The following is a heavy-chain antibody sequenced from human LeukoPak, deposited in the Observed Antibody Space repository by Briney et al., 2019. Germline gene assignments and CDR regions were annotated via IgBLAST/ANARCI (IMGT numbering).Heavy chain of an antibody. J-gene: IGHJ4*02. D-gene: IGHD1-7*01. CDR3: ARGSPVTGTTDY. Sequence: GGSLRLSCAASGFTFSSYGMHWVRQAPGKGLEWVAVISYDGSNKYYADSVKGRFTISRDNSKNTLYLQMNSLRAEDTAVYYCARGSPVTGTTDYWGQGTLVTVSS. V-gene: IGHV3-30*03. CDR1: GFTFSSYG. CDR2: ISYDGSNK.